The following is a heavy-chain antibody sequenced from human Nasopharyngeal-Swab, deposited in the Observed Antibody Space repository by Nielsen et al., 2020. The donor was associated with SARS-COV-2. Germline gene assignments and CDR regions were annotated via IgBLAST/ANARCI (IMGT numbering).Heavy chain of an antibody. CDR3: ARVGSSWYGINYYYYMDV. J-gene: IGHJ6*03. CDR2: IWYDGSNK. D-gene: IGHD6-13*01. Sequence: GGSLRLSCAASGFTFSSYGMHWVRQAPGKGLEWVAVIWYDGSNKYYADSVKGRFTISRDNSKNTLYLQMNSLRAEDTAVYYCARVGSSWYGINYYYYMDVWGKGTTVTVS. V-gene: IGHV3-33*01. CDR1: GFTFSSYG.